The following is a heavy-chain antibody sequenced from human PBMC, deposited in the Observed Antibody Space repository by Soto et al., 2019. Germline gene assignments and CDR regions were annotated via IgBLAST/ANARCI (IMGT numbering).Heavy chain of an antibody. J-gene: IGHJ6*02. V-gene: IGHV4-30-4*01. CDR1: GGSISSGDYY. CDR3: ARDRPRITMVRGTRRGMDV. Sequence: QVQLQESGPGLVKPSQTLSLTCTVSGGSISSGDYYWSWIRQPPGKGLEWIGYIYYSGSTYYNPSLKSRVTISVNPSKNQFSLKLSSVTAADTAVYYCARDRPRITMVRGTRRGMDVWGQGTTVTVSS. CDR2: IYYSGST. D-gene: IGHD3-10*01.